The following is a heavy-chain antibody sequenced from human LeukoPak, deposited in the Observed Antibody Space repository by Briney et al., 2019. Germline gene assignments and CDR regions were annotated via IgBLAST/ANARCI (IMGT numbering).Heavy chain of an antibody. CDR2: IGIDSGNT. V-gene: IGHV3-48*01. CDR3: ARDYKYAFDN. D-gene: IGHD5-24*01. J-gene: IGHJ4*02. Sequence: PGGSLRLSCAASGFTFRVYSMNWVRQAPGKGLEWISYIGIDSGNTNYADSVKGRFTISGDKAKNSLYLQMNSLRVEDTAVYYCARDYKYAFDNWGQGTLVTVSS. CDR1: GFTFRVYS.